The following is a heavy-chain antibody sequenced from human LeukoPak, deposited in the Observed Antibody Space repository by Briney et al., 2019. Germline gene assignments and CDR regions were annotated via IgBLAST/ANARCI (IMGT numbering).Heavy chain of an antibody. CDR3: ASPSSGQSFDI. J-gene: IGHJ3*02. CDR2: IYTGGNT. Sequence: GGSLRLSCAASGFIVSSNYMNWVRQAPGKGLEWVSVIYTGGNTYYSDSVKGRFTISRDNYKNTLYLQMHGLRAEDTAVYYCASPSSGQSFDIWGQGTMVTVSS. CDR1: GFIVSSNY. V-gene: IGHV3-53*01. D-gene: IGHD6-19*01.